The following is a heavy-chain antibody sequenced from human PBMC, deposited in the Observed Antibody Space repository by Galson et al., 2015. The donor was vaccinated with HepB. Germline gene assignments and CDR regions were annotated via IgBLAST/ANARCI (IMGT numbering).Heavy chain of an antibody. D-gene: IGHD2-2*01. Sequence: SLRLSCAASGFTFSSYAMSWVRQAPGKGLEWVSAISGSGGSTYYADSVKGRFTISRDNSKNTLYLQMNSLRAEDTAVYYCAKDRDIVVVPAADFDYWGQGTLVTVSS. V-gene: IGHV3-23*01. CDR2: ISGSGGST. CDR1: GFTFSSYA. CDR3: AKDRDIVVVPAADFDY. J-gene: IGHJ4*02.